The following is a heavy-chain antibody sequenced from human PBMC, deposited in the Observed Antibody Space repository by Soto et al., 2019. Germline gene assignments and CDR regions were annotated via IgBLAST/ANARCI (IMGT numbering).Heavy chain of an antibody. CDR1: GFTFSSYA. J-gene: IGHJ4*02. CDR2: ISGSGVST. D-gene: IGHD2-21*02. Sequence: GGSLRLSCAASGFTFSSYAMSWVRQPPGKGLEWVSAISGSGVSTFYADSVKGRFTISRDNSKNTLYLQMNSLRAEDMALYYCAKDRRPYCGEDCYSWGFDYWGQGTLVTVSS. V-gene: IGHV3-23*01. CDR3: AKDRRPYCGEDCYSWGFDY.